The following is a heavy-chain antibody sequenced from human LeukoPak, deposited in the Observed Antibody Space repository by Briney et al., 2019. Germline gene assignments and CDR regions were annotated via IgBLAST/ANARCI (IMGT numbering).Heavy chain of an antibody. CDR1: GFAFSSYW. CDR2: IKQDGSEK. D-gene: IGHD5-18*01. Sequence: PGGSLRLSCAASGFAFSSYWMNWVRQAPGKGLEWVANIKQDGSEKYYVDSVKGRFTISRDSAKNSLFLQMNSLRAEDTAVYYCAREPGYSYGYFFDYWGQGSLVTVSS. J-gene: IGHJ4*02. V-gene: IGHV3-7*03. CDR3: AREPGYSYGYFFDY.